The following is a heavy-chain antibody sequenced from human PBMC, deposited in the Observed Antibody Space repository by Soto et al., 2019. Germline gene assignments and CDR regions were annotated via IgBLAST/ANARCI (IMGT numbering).Heavy chain of an antibody. V-gene: IGHV3-23*01. CDR3: AKHRIGDGYGVDV. CDR1: GFTFSNYA. J-gene: IGHJ6*02. D-gene: IGHD3-3*01. CDR2: ISGSGGST. Sequence: PGGSLRLSCAASGFTFSNYAMSRVRQAPGKGLDWVSAISGSGGSTYYADSVKGRFTISRDNSKNTLYLQMNSLRAEDTAVYYCAKHRIGDGYGVDVWGQGTTVTVSS.